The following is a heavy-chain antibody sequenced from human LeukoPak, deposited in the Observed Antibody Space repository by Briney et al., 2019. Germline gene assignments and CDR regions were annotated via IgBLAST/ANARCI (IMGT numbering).Heavy chain of an antibody. CDR3: AKGDSGYYYDSSGYLNWFDP. Sequence: QAGGSLRLSCAASGFTFSSYAMSCVRQAPGKGLEWVSVISGSGGSTYYVDSVKGRFTISRDNSKNTLSLQMNSLRAEDTAVYYCAKGDSGYYYDSSGYLNWFDPWGQGTLVTVSS. CDR2: ISGSGGST. D-gene: IGHD3-22*01. J-gene: IGHJ5*02. CDR1: GFTFSSYA. V-gene: IGHV3-23*01.